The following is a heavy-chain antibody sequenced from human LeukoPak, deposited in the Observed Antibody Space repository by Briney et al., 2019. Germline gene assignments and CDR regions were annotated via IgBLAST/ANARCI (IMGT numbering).Heavy chain of an antibody. J-gene: IGHJ4*02. Sequence: PGGSLRLSCAASGLTFSSYWMSWVRQAPGKGLEWVANIKQDGSEKYYVDSVKGRFTISRDNAKNSLYLQMNSLRAEDTAVYYCATDRSYSSGWSFNDYWGQGTLVTVSS. CDR2: IKQDGSEK. D-gene: IGHD6-19*01. CDR1: GLTFSSYW. V-gene: IGHV3-7*01. CDR3: ATDRSYSSGWSFNDY.